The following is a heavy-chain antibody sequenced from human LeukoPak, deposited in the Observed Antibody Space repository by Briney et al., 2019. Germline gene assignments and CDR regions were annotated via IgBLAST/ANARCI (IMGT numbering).Heavy chain of an antibody. CDR2: MNPNSGNT. J-gene: IGHJ6*02. V-gene: IGHV1-8*01. Sequence: ASVKVSCKASGYTFTSYDINWVRQATGQGLEWMGWMNPNSGNTGYAQKFQGRVAMTRNTSISTAYMELSSLRSEDTAVYYCASWGFRTHRYCSGGSCYEEDYYYYGMDVWGQGTTVTVSS. CDR1: GYTFTSYD. CDR3: ASWGFRTHRYCSGGSCYEEDYYYYGMDV. D-gene: IGHD2-15*01.